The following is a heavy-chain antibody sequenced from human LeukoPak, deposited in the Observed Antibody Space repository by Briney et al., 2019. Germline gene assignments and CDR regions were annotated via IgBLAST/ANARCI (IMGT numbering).Heavy chain of an antibody. CDR2: ISGSGGST. V-gene: IGHV3-23*01. Sequence: GGSLRLSYAASGFTFSSYAMSWVRQAPGKGLEWVSAISGSGGSTYYADSVKGRFTISRDNSKNTLYLQMNSLRAEDTAVYYCAKDRKPQYQLLWAGAFDIWGQGTMVTVSP. D-gene: IGHD2-2*01. CDR3: AKDRKPQYQLLWAGAFDI. CDR1: GFTFSSYA. J-gene: IGHJ3*02.